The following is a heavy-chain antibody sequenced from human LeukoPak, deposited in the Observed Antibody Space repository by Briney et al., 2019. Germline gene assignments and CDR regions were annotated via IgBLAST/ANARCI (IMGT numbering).Heavy chain of an antibody. J-gene: IGHJ4*02. V-gene: IGHV3-30*03. CDR3: ARAGYYYDSSGYSYYFDS. CDR2: ISYDGSSE. CDR1: GFTFSNYA. Sequence: GRSLRLSCAASGFTFSNYAMHWVRQAPGKGLEWVAVISYDGSSEYYAESVKGRFTISRDNSKNTLYLQMNSLRADDTAVYYCARAGYYYDSSGYSYYFDSWGQGTLVTVSS. D-gene: IGHD3-22*01.